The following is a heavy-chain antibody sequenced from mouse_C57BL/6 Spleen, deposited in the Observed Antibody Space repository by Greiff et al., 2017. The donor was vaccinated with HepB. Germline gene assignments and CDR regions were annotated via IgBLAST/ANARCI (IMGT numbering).Heavy chain of an antibody. Sequence: QVQLQQPGAELVKPGASVKLSCKASGYTFTSYWMHWVKQRPGQGLEWIGMIHPNSGSTNYNEKFKSKATLTVDKSSSTAYMQLSSLTSEDSAVYYCAINWDGENYFDYWGQGTTLTVSS. CDR1: GYTFTSYW. J-gene: IGHJ2*01. CDR2: IHPNSGST. V-gene: IGHV1-64*01. D-gene: IGHD4-1*01. CDR3: AINWDGENYFDY.